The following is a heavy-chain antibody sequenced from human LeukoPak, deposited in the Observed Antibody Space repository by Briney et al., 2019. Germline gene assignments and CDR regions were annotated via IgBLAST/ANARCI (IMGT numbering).Heavy chain of an antibody. D-gene: IGHD3-10*01. CDR3: ARDYYGSGREEV. Sequence: ASVKVSCKASGYTFTGYYMHWVRQAPGQGLEWMGWINPNSGGTNYAQKFQGRVTMTRVTSISTAYMELSRLRSDDTAVYYCARDYYGSGREEVWGKGTTVTVSS. CDR2: INPNSGGT. J-gene: IGHJ6*04. CDR1: GYTFTGYY. V-gene: IGHV1-2*02.